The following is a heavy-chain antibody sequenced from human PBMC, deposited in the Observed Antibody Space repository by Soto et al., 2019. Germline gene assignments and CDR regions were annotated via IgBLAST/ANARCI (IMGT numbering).Heavy chain of an antibody. CDR3: ARDNHYYGSGLPYGMDV. CDR2: ISYDGSNK. J-gene: IGHJ6*02. CDR1: GFTFSSYA. Sequence: GGSLRLSCAASGFTFSSYAMHWVRQAPGKGLEWVAVISYDGSNKYYADSVKGRFTISRDNSKNTLYLQMNSLRAEDTAVYYCARDNHYYGSGLPYGMDVWGQGTTVTVSS. D-gene: IGHD3-10*01. V-gene: IGHV3-30-3*01.